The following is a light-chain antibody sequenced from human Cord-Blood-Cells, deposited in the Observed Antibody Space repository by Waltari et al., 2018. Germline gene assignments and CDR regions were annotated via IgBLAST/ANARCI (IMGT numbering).Light chain of an antibody. V-gene: IGLV2-23*01. Sequence: QSALTQPASVSGSPGQSITISCTGTSSDVGSYNLVSWYQQHPGKAPKLRIYEGSTRTSGVSNRFSGSKSGNTASLTISGLQAEDEADYDCCSYAGSSTLVFGGGTKLTVL. J-gene: IGLJ3*02. CDR2: EGS. CDR1: SSDVGSYNL. CDR3: CSYAGSSTLV.